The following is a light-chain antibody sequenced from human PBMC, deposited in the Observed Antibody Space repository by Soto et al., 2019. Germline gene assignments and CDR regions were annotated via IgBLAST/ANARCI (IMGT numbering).Light chain of an antibody. J-gene: IGKJ4*01. V-gene: IGKV1-39*01. Sequence: DIQMTQSPSSLSASVGDRVIITCRASQSINTYLNWYQQKPGKAPKLLIYTAFRLQSGVPSRFSGSGSGTDFTLTISSLQPEDFVTYYCQQSYIAPLTFGGGTKVEIK. CDR3: QQSYIAPLT. CDR1: QSINTY. CDR2: TAF.